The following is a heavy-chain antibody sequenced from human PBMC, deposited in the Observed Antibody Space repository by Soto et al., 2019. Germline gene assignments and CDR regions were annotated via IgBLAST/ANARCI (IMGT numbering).Heavy chain of an antibody. J-gene: IGHJ4*02. CDR1: GFTFSYFW. V-gene: IGHV3-7*01. CDR2: IKQDGSEK. CDR3: ARRYNSYFDY. Sequence: EVQLVESGGGLVQPGGSLRLSCAASGFTFSYFWMTWVRQAPGKGLEWVANIKQDGSEKYYVDSVKGRFTISRDNAKNSLYLQMNSLRAEDTAVYYCARRYNSYFDYWGQGTLVTVSS. D-gene: IGHD5-12*01.